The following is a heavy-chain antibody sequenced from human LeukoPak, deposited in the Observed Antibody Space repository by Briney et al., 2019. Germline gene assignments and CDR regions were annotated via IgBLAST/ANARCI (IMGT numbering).Heavy chain of an antibody. Sequence: ASVKVSCKASGYIFTTYPMHWVRQAPGQRLEWMGWINAGNGNTKYSQKFQDRVTITRDTSASTAYMEVRSPRSEDTAVYYCARSPSTLYYGFDYWGQGTLVTVSS. D-gene: IGHD3-3*01. CDR1: GYIFTTYP. CDR3: ARSPSTLYYGFDY. CDR2: INAGNGNT. V-gene: IGHV1-3*01. J-gene: IGHJ4*02.